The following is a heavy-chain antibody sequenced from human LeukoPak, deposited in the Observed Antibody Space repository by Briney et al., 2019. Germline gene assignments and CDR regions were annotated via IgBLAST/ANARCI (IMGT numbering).Heavy chain of an antibody. CDR1: GGSFSGYY. CDR2: INHSGST. Sequence: PSETLSLTCAVYGGSFSGYYWSWIRQPPGKGLEWIGEINHSGSTNYNPSLKSRVTISVDTSKNQFSLKLSSVTAADTAVYYCARDSSSSRPNFDYWGQGILVTVSS. J-gene: IGHJ4*02. V-gene: IGHV4-34*01. D-gene: IGHD6-13*01. CDR3: ARDSSSSRPNFDY.